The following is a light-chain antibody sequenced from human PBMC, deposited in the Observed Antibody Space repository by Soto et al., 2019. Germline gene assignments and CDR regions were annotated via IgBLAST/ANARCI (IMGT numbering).Light chain of an antibody. Sequence: DIQMTQSPSSLSASVGDRVPITCQASQDISNYLNWYQQKPGEAPKLLISDGSNLETGVPSRFSGSGSGTHFTVTISRLQPEDFATYHCQQYEKVGLTFGGGTKVEIK. J-gene: IGKJ4*01. V-gene: IGKV1-33*01. CDR3: QQYEKVGLT. CDR2: DGS. CDR1: QDISNY.